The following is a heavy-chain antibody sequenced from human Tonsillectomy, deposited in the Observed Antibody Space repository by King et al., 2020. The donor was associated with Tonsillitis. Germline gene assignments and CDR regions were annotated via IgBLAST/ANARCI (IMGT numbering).Heavy chain of an antibody. D-gene: IGHD3-10*01. V-gene: IGHV1-18*01. CDR1: GYTFTSYG. CDR3: ARVPRRGELFRYFAH. Sequence: QLVQSGAEVKKSGASVKVSCKASGYTFTSYGITWVRQAPGQGLEWMGWISVYNGNTKFAQRLQGRVTMTTDKSTSTAYMELRSLSSDDTAVYYCARVPRRGELFRYFAHWGQGTLVTVSS. J-gene: IGHJ4*02. CDR2: ISVYNGNT.